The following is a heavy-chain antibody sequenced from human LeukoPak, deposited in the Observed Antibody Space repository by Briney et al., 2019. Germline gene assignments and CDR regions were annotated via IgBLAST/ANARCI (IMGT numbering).Heavy chain of an antibody. CDR3: ARVGWATAPLIGFGEIDY. CDR1: GGSISSYF. CDR2: IYDSGST. D-gene: IGHD3-10*01. V-gene: IGHV4-59*01. J-gene: IGHJ4*02. Sequence: SETLSLTCTVSGGSISSYFWSWIRQPPGKGLECIGYIYDSGSTNYNPSLKSRVTISVDTSKNQFSLKLSSVTAADTAVYYRARVGWATAPLIGFGEIDYWGQGTLVTVSS.